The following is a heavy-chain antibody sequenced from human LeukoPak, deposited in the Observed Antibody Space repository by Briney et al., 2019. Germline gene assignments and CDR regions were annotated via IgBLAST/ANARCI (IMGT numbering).Heavy chain of an antibody. Sequence: PGGSLRLSCAASGFTLSSYWMSWVRQAPGKGLEWVANIKQDGSEKYYADSVKGRFTISRDNSKNTLYLQMNSLRAEDTAVYYCAKVDGGAAAGTSNYYYYMDVWGKGTTVTVSS. CDR1: GFTLSSYW. CDR3: AKVDGGAAAGTSNYYYYMDV. CDR2: IKQDGSEK. D-gene: IGHD6-13*01. V-gene: IGHV3-7*01. J-gene: IGHJ6*03.